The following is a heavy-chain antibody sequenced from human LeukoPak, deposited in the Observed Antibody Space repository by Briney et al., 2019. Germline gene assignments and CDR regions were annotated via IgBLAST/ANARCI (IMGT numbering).Heavy chain of an antibody. V-gene: IGHV3-7*01. CDR2: IKEDGSEK. J-gene: IGHJ4*02. Sequence: TGGSLRLSCAASGFTFSTFWMSWVRLAPGKGLEWVANIKEDGSEKYYVGSVEGRFTISRDNAKNSLYLQMNSLRVEDTAVYYCARVPWSSVTILDYWGQGTLVTVSS. D-gene: IGHD4-11*01. CDR1: GFTFSTFW. CDR3: ARVPWSSVTILDY.